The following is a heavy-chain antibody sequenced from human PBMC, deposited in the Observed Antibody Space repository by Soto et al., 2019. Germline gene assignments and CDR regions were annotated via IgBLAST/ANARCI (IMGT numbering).Heavy chain of an antibody. J-gene: IGHJ5*02. D-gene: IGHD5-18*01. Sequence: KPSETLSLTCVVSGGSVTNTTYFWGWIRQPPGKGPEWIGSIYYSGTTYSNPSLKSRLTMSIDTSXXXXXXXXXXXXXXXTAVYXXARHRYAGYSYGLYWFDPWGQXALVTVSS. CDR3: ARHRYAGYSYGLYWFDP. CDR2: IYYSGTT. CDR1: GGSVTNTTYF. V-gene: IGHV4-39*01.